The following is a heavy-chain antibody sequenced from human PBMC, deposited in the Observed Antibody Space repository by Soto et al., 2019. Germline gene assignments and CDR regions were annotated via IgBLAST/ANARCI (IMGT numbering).Heavy chain of an antibody. CDR3: ARRGSGSYYDY. J-gene: IGHJ4*02. CDR1: GFTFSSYA. Sequence: EVQLLESGGGLEQPGGSLRLSCAASGFTFSSYAMNWVRQAPGKGLEWVSVISGSGDSTYYADSVKGRFTISRDTSKNTLYLQMNSLRAEDTAVYYCARRGSGSYYDYWGQGTLVTVSS. D-gene: IGHD1-26*01. CDR2: ISGSGDST. V-gene: IGHV3-23*01.